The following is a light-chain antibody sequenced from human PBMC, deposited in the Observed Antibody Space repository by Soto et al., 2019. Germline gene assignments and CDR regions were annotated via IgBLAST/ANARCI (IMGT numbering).Light chain of an antibody. J-gene: IGLJ3*02. Sequence: QSALTQPPSASGSLGHSVTISGPGTSIDVGGYNYVSWYQHLPGRAPKLMIYEVSKRPSGVPDRFSGSKSGNTASLTVSGLQAEDEADYYCSSYAGSNNWVFGGGTKVTVL. CDR3: SSYAGSNNWV. V-gene: IGLV2-8*01. CDR2: EVS. CDR1: SIDVGGYNY.